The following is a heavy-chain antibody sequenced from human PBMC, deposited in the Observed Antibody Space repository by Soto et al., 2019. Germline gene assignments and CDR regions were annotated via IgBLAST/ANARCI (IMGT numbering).Heavy chain of an antibody. Sequence: EVQLLESGGDLVQPGESLRVSCAASGFTFGNYAMSWVRQAPGKGLEWVSSISGSGGSTYYADSVKGRFTIARDNSKNTLPLQMNSLGVEDADLYYCAKASASSVAASRPFDYWGQGTLVTVSS. CDR2: ISGSGGST. J-gene: IGHJ4*02. V-gene: IGHV3-23*01. D-gene: IGHD6-6*01. CDR3: AKASASSVAASRPFDY. CDR1: GFTFGNYA.